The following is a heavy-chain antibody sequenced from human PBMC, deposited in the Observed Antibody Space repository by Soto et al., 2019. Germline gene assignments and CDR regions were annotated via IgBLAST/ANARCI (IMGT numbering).Heavy chain of an antibody. CDR3: ARERYGDSLYYLDD. J-gene: IGHJ4*02. Sequence: QVQLVESGGGVVQPGRSLRLSCAASGFTFSTYGMHWVRQAPGKGLEWVAVIWDDGSNKNYADSVKGRFTISRDNSKNTVYLQMSSPRAEDTAVYYCARERYGDSLYYLDDWGQGTLVTVSS. V-gene: IGHV3-33*01. D-gene: IGHD4-17*01. CDR2: IWDDGSNK. CDR1: GFTFSTYG.